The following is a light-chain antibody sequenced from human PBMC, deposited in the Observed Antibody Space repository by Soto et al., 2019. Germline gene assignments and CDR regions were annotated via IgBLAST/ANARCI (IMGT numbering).Light chain of an antibody. V-gene: IGLV2-8*01. J-gene: IGLJ1*01. Sequence: QSVLTQPPSASGSPGQSVTISCTGTSNDVGRYNFVSWYQQHPGKAPKLIIYEVTKRPSGVPDRFSGSKSDNTASLAVSGLQAEDEADYYCSSFAGSNNFEVFGTGTKVTVL. CDR1: SNDVGRYNF. CDR2: EVT. CDR3: SSFAGSNNFEV.